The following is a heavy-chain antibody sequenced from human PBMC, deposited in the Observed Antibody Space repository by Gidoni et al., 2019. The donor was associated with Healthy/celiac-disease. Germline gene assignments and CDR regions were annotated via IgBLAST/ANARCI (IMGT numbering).Heavy chain of an antibody. CDR2: INHSGST. D-gene: IGHD6-19*01. V-gene: IGHV4-34*01. CDR3: ARVGQGWYSSGRLRAYYYGMDV. Sequence: QVQLQQWGAGLLKPSETLSLTCAVYGGSFSGYYWRWIRQPPGKGLEWIGEINHSGSTNYNPSLKSRVTISVDTSKNQFSLKLSSVTAADTAVYYCARVGQGWYSSGRLRAYYYGMDVWGQGTTVTVSS. J-gene: IGHJ6*02. CDR1: GGSFSGYY.